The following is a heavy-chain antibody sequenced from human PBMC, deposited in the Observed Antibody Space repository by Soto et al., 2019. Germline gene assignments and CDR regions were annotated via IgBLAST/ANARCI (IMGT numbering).Heavy chain of an antibody. J-gene: IGHJ1*01. CDR1: GGTFSNFA. Sequence: QVQLVQSGAEVKKPGSSVKVSYNASGGTFSNFAISWVRQAPGQGLEWMGGFIPIFGTLNYAQRFQGRLTISADESTSTAYMELSRLSSEDTAVYYCARFEQLVLHWGQGTLVTVSS. CDR3: ARFEQLVLH. D-gene: IGHD6-13*01. CDR2: FIPIFGTL. V-gene: IGHV1-69*01.